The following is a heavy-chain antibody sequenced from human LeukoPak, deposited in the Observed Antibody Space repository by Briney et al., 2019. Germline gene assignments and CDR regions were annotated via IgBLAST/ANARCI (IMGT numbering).Heavy chain of an antibody. CDR2: ISSSSSYI. CDR1: GFTFSSYS. J-gene: IGHJ4*02. D-gene: IGHD5-12*01. Sequence: GGSLRLSCAASGFTFSSYSMNWVRQAPGKGLEWVSSISSSSSYIYCADSVKGRFTISRDNAKNSLYLQMNSLRAEDTAVYYCARDRPYSGYDSPSDYWGQGTLVTVSS. V-gene: IGHV3-21*01. CDR3: ARDRPYSGYDSPSDY.